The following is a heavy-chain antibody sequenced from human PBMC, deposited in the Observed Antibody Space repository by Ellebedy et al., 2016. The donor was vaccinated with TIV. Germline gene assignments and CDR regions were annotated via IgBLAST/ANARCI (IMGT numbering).Heavy chain of an antibody. CDR2: IKQDGSEK. CDR3: AREARYNWNDDGGAGYFDY. V-gene: IGHV3-7*01. CDR1: GFTFSSYW. Sequence: GESLKISXAASGFTFSSYWMSWVRQAPGKGLEWVANIKQDGSEKYYVDSVKGRFTISRDNAKNSLYLQMNSLRAEDTAVYYCAREARYNWNDDGGAGYFDYWGQGTLVTVSS. D-gene: IGHD1-1*01. J-gene: IGHJ4*02.